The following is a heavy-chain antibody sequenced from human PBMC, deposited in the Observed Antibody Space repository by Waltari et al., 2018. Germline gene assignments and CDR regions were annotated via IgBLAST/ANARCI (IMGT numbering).Heavy chain of an antibody. CDR2: INHRGST. Sequence: QVQLQQWGAGLLKPSETLSLTCAVYGGSFSGYYWSWIRQPPGKGLEWSGEINHRGSTNDNPSLKSRVTISGDTSKNHFSLKLSSVTAADTAVYYCARSMVRGVIISYYGMDVWGQGTTVTVSS. CDR3: ARSMVRGVIISYYGMDV. V-gene: IGHV4-34*01. J-gene: IGHJ6*02. CDR1: GGSFSGYY. D-gene: IGHD3-10*01.